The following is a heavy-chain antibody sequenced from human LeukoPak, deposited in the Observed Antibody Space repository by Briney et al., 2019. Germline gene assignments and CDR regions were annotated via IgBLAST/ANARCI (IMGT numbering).Heavy chain of an antibody. D-gene: IGHD1-26*01. CDR2: IYTSGST. CDR1: GGSISSGSYY. CDR3: ARERWELPYYNYYMDV. J-gene: IGHJ6*03. Sequence: PSQTLSLTCTVSGGSISSGSYYWSWIRQPAGKGLEWIGRIYTSGSTNYNPSLKSRVTISVDTSKNQFSLKLSSVTAADTAGYYCARERWELPYYNYYMDVWGKGTTVTVSS. V-gene: IGHV4-61*02.